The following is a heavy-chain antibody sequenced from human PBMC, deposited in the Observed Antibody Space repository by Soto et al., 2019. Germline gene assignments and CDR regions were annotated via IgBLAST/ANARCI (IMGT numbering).Heavy chain of an antibody. CDR3: ARDSEDYGDLYFDY. Sequence: GGSLRLSCAASGFTFSSYSMNWVRQAPGKGLEWVSSISSSSSYIYYADSVKGRFTTSRDNAKNSLYLQMNSLRAEDTAVYYCARDSEDYGDLYFDYWGQGTLVTVSS. CDR1: GFTFSSYS. J-gene: IGHJ4*02. D-gene: IGHD4-17*01. V-gene: IGHV3-21*01. CDR2: ISSSSSYI.